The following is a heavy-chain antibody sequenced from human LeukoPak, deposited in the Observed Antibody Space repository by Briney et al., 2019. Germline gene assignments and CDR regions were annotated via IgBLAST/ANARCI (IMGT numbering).Heavy chain of an antibody. CDR2: IIPIFGTA. V-gene: IGHV1-69*13. CDR1: GGTFSSYA. Sequence: SVKVSCKASGGTFSSYAISWVRQAPGQGLEWMGGIIPIFGTANYAQKSQGRVTITADESTSTAYMELSSLRSEDTAVYYCARDRGDIVVVRGAFDIRGQGTMVTVSS. CDR3: ARDRGDIVVVRGAFDI. D-gene: IGHD2-2*01. J-gene: IGHJ3*02.